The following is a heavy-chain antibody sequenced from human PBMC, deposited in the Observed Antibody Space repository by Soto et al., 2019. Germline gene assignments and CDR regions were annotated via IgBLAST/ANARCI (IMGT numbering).Heavy chain of an antibody. V-gene: IGHV5-10-1*01. J-gene: IGHJ6*02. Sequence: GESLKISCKGSGYSFTSYWISWVRQMPGKGLEWMGRIDPSDSYTNYSPSFQGHVTISADKSISTAYLQWSSLKASDTAMYYCARDSLRFLEWSNPCGMDVWGQGTTVTVSS. CDR1: GYSFTSYW. CDR2: IDPSDSYT. CDR3: ARDSLRFLEWSNPCGMDV. D-gene: IGHD3-3*01.